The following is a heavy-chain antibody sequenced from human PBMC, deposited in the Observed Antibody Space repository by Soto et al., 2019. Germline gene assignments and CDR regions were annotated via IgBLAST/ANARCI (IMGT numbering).Heavy chain of an antibody. CDR3: TTVTYYDFWSGYSGANYYYGMDV. V-gene: IGHV3-15*07. D-gene: IGHD3-3*01. CDR1: GFTFSNAW. Sequence: GGSLRLSCAASGFTFSNAWMNWVRQAPGKGLEWVGRIKSKTDGGTTDYAAPVKGRFTISRDDSKNTLYLQMNSLKTEDTAVYYCTTVTYYDFWSGYSGANYYYGMDVWGQGTTVTVSS. J-gene: IGHJ6*02. CDR2: IKSKTDGGTT.